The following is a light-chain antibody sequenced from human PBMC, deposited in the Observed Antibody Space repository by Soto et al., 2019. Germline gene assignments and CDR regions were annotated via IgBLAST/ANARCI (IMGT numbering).Light chain of an antibody. CDR1: QSLLHSNGYNC. CDR2: SGS. V-gene: IGKV2-28*01. CDR3: MQALQTPLT. J-gene: IGKJ4*01. Sequence: DIVMTQSPLSLSVPPGEPASISCRSSQSLLHSNGYNCLDWYLQKPGQSPQLLIYSGSIRASGVPDRLSGSGSGTDFTLKISRVEAEYVGLYYCMQALQTPLTFGGGTKVEIK.